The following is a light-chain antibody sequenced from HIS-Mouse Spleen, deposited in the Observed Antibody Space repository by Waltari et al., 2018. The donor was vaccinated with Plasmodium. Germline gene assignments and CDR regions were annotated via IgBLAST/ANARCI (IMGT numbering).Light chain of an antibody. CDR1: ALPKKY. CDR3: YSTDSSGNHRV. Sequence: SYELTQPPSVSVSPGQTARITCSGDALPKKYAYWYQQKSGQAPVLVIYEDSKRPPGFPVRFSGSSSGTMATLTISGAQVEYEADYDCYSTDSSGNHRVFGGGTKLTVL. V-gene: IGLV3-10*01. J-gene: IGLJ3*02. CDR2: EDS.